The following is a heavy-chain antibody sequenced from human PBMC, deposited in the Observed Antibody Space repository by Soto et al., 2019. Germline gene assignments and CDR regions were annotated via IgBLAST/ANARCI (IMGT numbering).Heavy chain of an antibody. D-gene: IGHD6-13*01. CDR2: IIPIFGTA. CDR3: ATRPAPYSSSWYRYFDY. Sequence: SVKVSGKASGGTFSSYAISWVRQAPGQGLEWMGGIIPIFGTANYAQKFQGRVTITADESTSTAYMELSSLRSEDTAVYYCATRPAPYSSSWYRYFDYWGQGTLVTVS. V-gene: IGHV1-69*13. J-gene: IGHJ4*02. CDR1: GGTFSSYA.